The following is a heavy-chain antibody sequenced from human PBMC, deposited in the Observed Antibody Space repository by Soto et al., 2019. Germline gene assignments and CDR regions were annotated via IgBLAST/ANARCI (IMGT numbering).Heavy chain of an antibody. CDR3: ARVEGYYDSSGSVYYYYGMDV. V-gene: IGHV3-33*01. Sequence: GGSLRLSCAASGFTFSSYGMHWVRQAPGKGLEWVAVIWYDGSNKYYADSVKGRFTISRDNSKNTLYLQMNSLRAEDTAVYYCARVEGYYDSSGSVYYYYGMDVWGQGTTVTVS. CDR2: IWYDGSNK. CDR1: GFTFSSYG. J-gene: IGHJ6*02. D-gene: IGHD3-22*01.